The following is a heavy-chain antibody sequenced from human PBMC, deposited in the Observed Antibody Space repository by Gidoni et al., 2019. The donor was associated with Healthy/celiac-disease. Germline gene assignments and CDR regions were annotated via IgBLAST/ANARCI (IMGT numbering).Heavy chain of an antibody. J-gene: IGHJ6*02. CDR1: GFTFSSYA. Sequence: QVQLVESGGGVVQPGRSLRLSCAASGFTFSSYAMHWVRQAPGKGLEWVAVISYDGSNKYYADSVKGRFTISRDNSKNTLYLQMNSLRAEDTAVYYCARSRVVVVITDYYGMDVWGQGTTVTVSS. CDR2: ISYDGSNK. CDR3: ARSRVVVVITDYYGMDV. V-gene: IGHV3-30*04. D-gene: IGHD3-22*01.